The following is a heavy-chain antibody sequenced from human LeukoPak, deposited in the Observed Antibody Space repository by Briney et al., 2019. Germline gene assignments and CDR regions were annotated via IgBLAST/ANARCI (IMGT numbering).Heavy chain of an antibody. CDR3: AELGITMIGGV. V-gene: IGHV3-64*01. D-gene: IGHD3-10*02. CDR1: GFTFSCYP. J-gene: IGHJ6*04. CDR2: ISSNGGST. Sequence: AGGSLRLSCAASGFTFSCYPMHWVRQAPGKGLEYVSAISSNGGSTYYANSVKGRFTISRDNSKNTLYLQMGSLRAEDMAVYYCAELGITMIGGVWGKGTTVTISS.